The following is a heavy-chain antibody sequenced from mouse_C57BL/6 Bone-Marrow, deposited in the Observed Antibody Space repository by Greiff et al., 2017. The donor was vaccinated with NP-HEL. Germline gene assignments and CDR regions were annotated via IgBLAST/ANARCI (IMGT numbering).Heavy chain of an antibody. Sequence: EVQLQQSGPELVKPGASVKIPCKASGYTFTDYNMDWVKQSHGKSLEWIGDINPNNGGTIYNQKFKGKATLTVDKSSSTAYMELRSLTSEDTAVYYCARGRGGYYNAMDYWGQGTSVTVSS. CDR2: INPNNGGT. J-gene: IGHJ4*01. V-gene: IGHV1-18*01. CDR3: ARGRGGYYNAMDY. D-gene: IGHD2-2*01. CDR1: GYTFTDYN.